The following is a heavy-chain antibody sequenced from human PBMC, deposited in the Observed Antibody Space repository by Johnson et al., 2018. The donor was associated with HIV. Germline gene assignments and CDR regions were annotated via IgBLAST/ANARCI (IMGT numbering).Heavy chain of an antibody. J-gene: IGHJ3*02. CDR3: AKDLYSDLMKGVFDI. CDR1: GFPFGSYA. D-gene: IGHD5-12*01. Sequence: VQLVESGGGLVQPGGSLRLSCAGSGFPFGSYAISWVRQAPGKGLECVSATSPTGGGSYYADSVKGRFTVSRDNSKNTLYLQMNTLRAEDTALYYCAKDLYSDLMKGVFDIWGPGTAVTVSS. CDR2: TSPTGGGS. V-gene: IGHV3-23*04.